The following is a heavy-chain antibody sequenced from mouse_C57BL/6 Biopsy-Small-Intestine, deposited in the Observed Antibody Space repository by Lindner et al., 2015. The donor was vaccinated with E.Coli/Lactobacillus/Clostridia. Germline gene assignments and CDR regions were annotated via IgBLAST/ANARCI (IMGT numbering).Heavy chain of an antibody. D-gene: IGHD1-3*01. V-gene: IGHV1-82*01. CDR1: GATFSSYA. CDR2: IIPIFETA. Sequence: SVKVSCKSSGATFSSYAINWVRQAPGQGLEWLGRIIPIFETATYAQKFRGRVTITADKSTSTAYMELSDLTTEDTAVYFCARDFPVWLESESRPGPFDLWGQGTMV. CDR3: ARDFPVWLESESRPGPFDL. J-gene: IGHJ3*01.